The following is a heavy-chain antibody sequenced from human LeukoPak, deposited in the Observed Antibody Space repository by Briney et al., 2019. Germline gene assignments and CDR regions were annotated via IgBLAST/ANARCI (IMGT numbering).Heavy chain of an antibody. D-gene: IGHD2-2*01. CDR1: GFTFSSFG. Sequence: GGSLRLSCVASGFTFSSFGMHWVRQAPGKGLEWVAVISYDGDMKYYADSVKGRFTVSRDKSKNTLYLHMSGLRGEDTAVYYCAKTTGITNFYHYGMDVWGQGTTVTVSS. V-gene: IGHV3-30*18. CDR2: ISYDGDMK. J-gene: IGHJ6*02. CDR3: AKTTGITNFYHYGMDV.